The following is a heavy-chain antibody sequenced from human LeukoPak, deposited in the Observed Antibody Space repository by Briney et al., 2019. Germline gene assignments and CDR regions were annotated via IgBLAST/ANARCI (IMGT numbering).Heavy chain of an antibody. CDR2: IIPIFGTA. CDR3: ARAPDSYDSSGYQFDY. CDR1: GGTFSSYA. J-gene: IGHJ4*02. D-gene: IGHD3-22*01. V-gene: IGHV1-69*13. Sequence: SVKVSCKASGGTFSSYAISWVRQAPGQGLEWMGGIIPIFGTANYAQKFQGRVTITADESTSTAYMELSSLRSEDTAVYYCARAPDSYDSSGYQFDYWGQGTLVTVSS.